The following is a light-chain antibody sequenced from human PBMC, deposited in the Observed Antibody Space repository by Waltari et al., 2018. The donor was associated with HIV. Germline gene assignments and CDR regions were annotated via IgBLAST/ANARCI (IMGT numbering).Light chain of an antibody. Sequence: DIQMTQSPSTLSASVGDPVTITCRASQSIGVWLAWYQQNPGKAPKFLISKASSLESGVPSRFSGSGAATEFTLTISSLQPDDFATYFCQEYTTYLGTFGQGTKVEIK. CDR2: KAS. J-gene: IGKJ1*01. CDR1: QSIGVW. CDR3: QEYTTYLGT. V-gene: IGKV1-5*03.